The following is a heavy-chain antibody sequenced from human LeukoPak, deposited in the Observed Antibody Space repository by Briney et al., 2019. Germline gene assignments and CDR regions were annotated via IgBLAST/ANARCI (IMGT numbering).Heavy chain of an antibody. CDR2: INAGNGNT. V-gene: IGHV1-3*01. D-gene: IGHD3-22*01. CDR3: ARDSSGYHYVLSPDWYFDL. Sequence: ASVKVSCKASGYTFTSYAMHWVRQAPGQRLEWMGWINAGNGNTKYSQKFQGRVTITRDTSASTAYMELSSLRSEDTAVYYCARDSSGYHYVLSPDWYFDLWGRGTLVTVSS. CDR1: GYTFTSYA. J-gene: IGHJ2*01.